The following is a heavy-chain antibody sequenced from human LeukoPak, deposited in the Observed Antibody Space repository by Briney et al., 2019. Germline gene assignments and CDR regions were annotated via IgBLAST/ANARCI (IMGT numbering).Heavy chain of an antibody. CDR3: ARLGHYYDMSGSPL. Sequence: PSETLSLTCTVSGGAVSGGSISTTSYYWGWIRQPPGKGLEWIGSIAYSGSTYYNPSLKSRATVSVDTSKNQLSLKLSSVTAADTAVYYCARLGHYYDMSGSPLWGQGTLVTVSS. V-gene: IGHV4-39*01. D-gene: IGHD3-22*01. J-gene: IGHJ4*02. CDR1: GGSISTTSYY. CDR2: IAYSGST.